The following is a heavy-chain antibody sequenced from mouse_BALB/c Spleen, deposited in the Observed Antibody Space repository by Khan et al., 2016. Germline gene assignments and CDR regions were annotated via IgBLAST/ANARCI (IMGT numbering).Heavy chain of an antibody. Sequence: QVQLQQPGPGLVAPSQSLSITCTVSGFSIIAYGVNWVRQPPGKGLAWLGMIWGDGSTDYNSALKSRLNITKDNSRSQVFLKMNSLRTDDTAKYYCARDGGGYYAMDYWGQGTSVTVSS. D-gene: IGHD1-1*02. CDR2: IWGDGST. J-gene: IGHJ4*01. V-gene: IGHV2-6-7*01. CDR3: ARDGGGYYAMDY. CDR1: GFSIIAYG.